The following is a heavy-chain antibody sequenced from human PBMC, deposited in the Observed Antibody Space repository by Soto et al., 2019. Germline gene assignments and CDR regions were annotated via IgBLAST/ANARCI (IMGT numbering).Heavy chain of an antibody. CDR3: AKCTVTTNHFDY. CDR2: ISYDGSNK. V-gene: IGHV3-30*18. D-gene: IGHD4-17*01. CDR1: GFTFSSYG. Sequence: GGSLRLSCAASGFTFSSYGMHWVRQAPGKGLEWVAVISYDGSNKYYADSVKGRFTISRDNSKNTLYLQMNSLRAEDTAVYYCAKCTVTTNHFDYWGQGTLVTVSS. J-gene: IGHJ4*02.